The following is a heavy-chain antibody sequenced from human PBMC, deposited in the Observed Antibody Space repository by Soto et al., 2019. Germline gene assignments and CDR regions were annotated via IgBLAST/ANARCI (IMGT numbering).Heavy chain of an antibody. D-gene: IGHD2-15*01. V-gene: IGHV4-31*03. CDR3: ARGRNCGGGPCYPGSWFDA. CDR2: IYYTGNT. Sequence: QVQLQESGPGLVKPSQNLSLTCIFSGDSLSSGNYYWTWIRHQPGKALEWIGSIYYTGNTKYNQSLQNRVTMSVDTSNNHFSLRLSSVTAADTAIYYCARGRNCGGGPCYPGSWFDAWGQGILVTVSS. CDR1: GDSLSSGNYY. J-gene: IGHJ5*02.